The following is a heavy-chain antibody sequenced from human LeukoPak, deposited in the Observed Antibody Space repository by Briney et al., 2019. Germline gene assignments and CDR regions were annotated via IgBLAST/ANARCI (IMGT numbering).Heavy chain of an antibody. V-gene: IGHV4-59*08. Sequence: SQTLSLTCTVSGGSISSYYWSWIRQPPGKGLEWIGCIYYSGSTNYNPSLKSRVTISVDTSKNQFSLKLSSVTAADTAVYYCARRDYYYFDYWGQGTLVTVSS. CDR1: GGSISSYY. D-gene: IGHD3-10*01. CDR3: ARRDYYYFDY. J-gene: IGHJ4*02. CDR2: IYYSGST.